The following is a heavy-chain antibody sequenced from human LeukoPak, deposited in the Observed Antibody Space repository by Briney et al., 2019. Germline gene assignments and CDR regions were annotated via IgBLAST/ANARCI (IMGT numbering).Heavy chain of an antibody. CDR2: IYTSGST. Sequence: PSETLSLTCTVSGGSISSYYWSWIRQPAGKGLEWIGRIYTSGSTNYNPSLKSRVTISVDTSKNQFSLKLSSVTAADTAVYYCARESEGNFGLWRFDPWGQGTLVTVSS. D-gene: IGHD3-3*01. V-gene: IGHV4-4*07. CDR3: ARESEGNFGLWRFDP. CDR1: GGSISSYY. J-gene: IGHJ5*02.